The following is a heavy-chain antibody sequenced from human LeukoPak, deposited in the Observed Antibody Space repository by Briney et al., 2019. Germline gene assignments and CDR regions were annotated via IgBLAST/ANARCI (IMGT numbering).Heavy chain of an antibody. V-gene: IGHV3-53*01. CDR3: ARADSTKWWGLDP. D-gene: IGHD2-2*01. CDR1: GFNITKTY. CDR2: TYAGGAS. J-gene: IGHJ5*02. Sequence: RGSLRLSCAASGFNITKTYLMWARQAPGKRLEWVSVTYAGGASWYGDFVEGRFTISRDNSKNTVYLQMNGLRGDDTAIYYCARADSTKWWGLDPWGQGTLVTVAS.